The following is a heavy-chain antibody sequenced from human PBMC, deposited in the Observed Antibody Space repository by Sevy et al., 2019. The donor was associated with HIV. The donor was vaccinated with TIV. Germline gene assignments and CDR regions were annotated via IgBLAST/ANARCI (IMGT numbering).Heavy chain of an antibody. D-gene: IGHD3-16*01. CDR3: ACYAIDVFYI. Sequence: ASVKVSCQASGYTFTGYYIHWVRQAPGQGLEWMGRINPNSGGTNYAQKFQGRVTMTRETSISTAYMELGRVRSDDTAVYYCACYAIDVFYIWGQGTMVTVSS. V-gene: IGHV1-2*06. J-gene: IGHJ3*02. CDR2: INPNSGGT. CDR1: GYTFTGYY.